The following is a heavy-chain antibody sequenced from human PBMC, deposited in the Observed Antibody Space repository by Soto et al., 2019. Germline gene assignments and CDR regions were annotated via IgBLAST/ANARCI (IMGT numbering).Heavy chain of an antibody. Sequence: QVQLVQSGAEVKKPGASVKVSCKASGYTFTSYDINWVRQATGQGLEWMGWMNPNSGNTGYAQKFQGRVTMTRNTSISTAYMSLSSLRSEDTAVYYCARAGSMVRGVIIRSYGMDVWGQGTTVTVSS. CDR3: ARAGSMVRGVIIRSYGMDV. V-gene: IGHV1-8*01. D-gene: IGHD3-10*01. CDR1: GYTFTSYD. J-gene: IGHJ6*02. CDR2: MNPNSGNT.